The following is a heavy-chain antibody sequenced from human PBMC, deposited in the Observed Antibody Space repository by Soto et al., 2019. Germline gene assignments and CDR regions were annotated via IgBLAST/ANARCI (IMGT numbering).Heavy chain of an antibody. V-gene: IGHV3-33*01. CDR3: ARDCAGYSSGWYQRGGFDY. CDR2: IWYDASNK. D-gene: IGHD6-19*01. CDR1: GFTFSSYG. J-gene: IGHJ4*02. Sequence: QVQLVESGGGVVQPGRSLRLSCAASGFTFSSYGMHWVRQAPGKGLEWVAVIWYDASNKYYAASVKGRFTISRDHSKNTLYLQRNSLRAEDTAVYYCARDCAGYSSGWYQRGGFDYWGQGTLVTVSS.